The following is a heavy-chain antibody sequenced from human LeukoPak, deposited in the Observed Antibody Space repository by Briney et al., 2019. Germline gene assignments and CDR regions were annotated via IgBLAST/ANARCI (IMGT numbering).Heavy chain of an antibody. CDR1: GFTFSSYS. V-gene: IGHV3-21*01. Sequence: GGSLRLSCAASGFTFSSYSTNWVRQAPGKGLEWVSSISSSSSYIYYADSVKGRFTISRDNAKNSLYLQMDSLRAEDTAVYYCARAAWWDYYDSSGYSLDYWGQGTLVTVSS. CDR2: ISSSSSYI. CDR3: ARAAWWDYYDSSGYSLDY. D-gene: IGHD3-22*01. J-gene: IGHJ4*02.